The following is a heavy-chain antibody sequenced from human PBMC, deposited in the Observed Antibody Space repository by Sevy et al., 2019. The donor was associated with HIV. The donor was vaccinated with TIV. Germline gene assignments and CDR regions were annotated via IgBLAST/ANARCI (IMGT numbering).Heavy chain of an antibody. Sequence: GGSLRLSCATSEFTFSSYSMNWVRQAPGNGLEWVSSISGGGTYIYYADSVKGRFTISRDNAKNSLSLQMNSLRVEDTAVYYCARGTHDYGDYVRDAFDIWGQGTMVTVSS. J-gene: IGHJ3*02. D-gene: IGHD4-17*01. CDR1: EFTFSSYS. CDR3: ARGTHDYGDYVRDAFDI. V-gene: IGHV3-21*01. CDR2: ISGGGTYI.